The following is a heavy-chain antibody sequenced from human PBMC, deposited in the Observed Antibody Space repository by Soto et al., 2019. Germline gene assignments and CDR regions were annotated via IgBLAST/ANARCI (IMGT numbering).Heavy chain of an antibody. CDR1: GYSFTSYW. Sequence: GESLKISCKGSGYSFTSYWIGWVRQMPGKGLEWMGIIYPGDSDTRYSPSFQGQVTISADKSISTAYLQWSSLKASDTAMYYCARLLGYCSGGSCHNGVYYYYMDVWGKGTTVTVSS. V-gene: IGHV5-51*01. D-gene: IGHD2-15*01. CDR3: ARLLGYCSGGSCHNGVYYYYMDV. J-gene: IGHJ6*03. CDR2: IYPGDSDT.